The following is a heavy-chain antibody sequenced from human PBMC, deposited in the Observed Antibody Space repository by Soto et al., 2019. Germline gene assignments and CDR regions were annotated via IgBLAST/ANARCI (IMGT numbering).Heavy chain of an antibody. CDR2: ISAYNGNT. J-gene: IGHJ4*02. CDR1: GYTFTSDG. CDR3: ARDAFDVLSSSSNFDY. D-gene: IGHD6-13*01. Sequence: QVQLVQSGAEVKKPGASVKVSCKASGYTFTSDGISWVRQAPGQGLEWMGWISAYNGNTNYAQKLQGRFTMTTDTSTSTAYMELRSLRSDDTAFYYCARDAFDVLSSSSNFDYCGQGTLVTVAS. V-gene: IGHV1-18*01.